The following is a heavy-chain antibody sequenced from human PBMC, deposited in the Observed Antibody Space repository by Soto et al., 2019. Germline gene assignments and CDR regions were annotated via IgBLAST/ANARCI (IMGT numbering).Heavy chain of an antibody. CDR1: GLTFSTYG. D-gene: IGHD6-6*01. J-gene: IGHJ4*02. Sequence: GGSLRLSCGVSGLTFSTYGFHWVRQAPGKGLEGGEVISYDVTKTNYAPSVKGQFTISTDNSKNTVYLQMNDLHAYDTAMYYCARHSIGDMGKVMRRGTDWGQGTLVTVSS. V-gene: IGHV3-30*03. CDR3: ARHSIGDMGKVMRRGTD. CDR2: ISYDVTKT.